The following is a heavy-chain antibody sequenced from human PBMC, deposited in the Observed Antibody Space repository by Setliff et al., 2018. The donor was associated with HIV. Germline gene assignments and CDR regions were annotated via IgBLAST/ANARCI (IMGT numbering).Heavy chain of an antibody. Sequence: PGESLKISCKGSGYSFTSYWIGWVRQMSGKGLEWMGIIYPADSDTRYSPSFQGRVTISADKSISTAYLQWSSLKASDTAIYYCARPRKQSGSYRNLWAFDIWGQGTMVTVSS. CDR2: IYPADSDT. V-gene: IGHV5-51*01. CDR1: GYSFTSYW. J-gene: IGHJ3*02. D-gene: IGHD1-26*01. CDR3: ARPRKQSGSYRNLWAFDI.